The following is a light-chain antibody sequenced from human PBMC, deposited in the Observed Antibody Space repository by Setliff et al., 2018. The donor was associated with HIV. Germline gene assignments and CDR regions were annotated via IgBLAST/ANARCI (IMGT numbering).Light chain of an antibody. J-gene: IGLJ1*01. Sequence: QSVLTQPASVSGSPGQSITIPCTGTSSDSGGHNYVSWYQQHPGKAPKLIIYDVTNQPSGVSNRFSGSKSGNTASLTISGLRAEDEADYYCSSYTTSSTLVFGTGTKVTVL. V-gene: IGLV2-14*01. CDR1: SSDSGGHNY. CDR2: DVT. CDR3: SSYTTSSTLV.